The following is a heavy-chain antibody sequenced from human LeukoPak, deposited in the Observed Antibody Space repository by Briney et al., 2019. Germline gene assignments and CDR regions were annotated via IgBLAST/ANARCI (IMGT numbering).Heavy chain of an antibody. Sequence: GSSVKVSCKVSGGTFSSYAISWVRQAPGQGLEWMGRIIPILGIANYAQKFQGRVTITADKSTSTAYMELSSLTSEDTAVYYCTTHSIFGVVTYAFHLWGRGTLVTVSS. D-gene: IGHD3-3*01. CDR3: TTHSIFGVVTYAFHL. V-gene: IGHV1-69*04. CDR2: IIPILGIA. J-gene: IGHJ3*01. CDR1: GGTFSSYA.